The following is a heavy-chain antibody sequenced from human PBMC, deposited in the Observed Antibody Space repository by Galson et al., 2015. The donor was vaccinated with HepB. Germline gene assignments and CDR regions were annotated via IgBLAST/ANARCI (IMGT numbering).Heavy chain of an antibody. CDR3: AREYASGGFDY. CDR2: INPGNGNT. D-gene: IGHD3-10*01. V-gene: IGHV1-3*01. CDR1: GYTFTSYA. J-gene: IGHJ4*02. Sequence: SVKVSCKASGYTFTSYALHWVRQAPGQRLEWMGWINPGNGNTKYSQKFQGRVTITRDTSASTTYMELSTLRSEDTAVYYCAREYASGGFDYWGQGTLVTVSS.